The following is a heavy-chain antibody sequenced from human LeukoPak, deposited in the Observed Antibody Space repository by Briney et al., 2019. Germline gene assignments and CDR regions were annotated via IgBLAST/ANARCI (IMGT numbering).Heavy chain of an antibody. CDR1: GGTFSSYA. V-gene: IGHV1-69*04. J-gene: IGHJ4*02. D-gene: IGHD2-2*01. Sequence: SVKVSCKASGGTFSSYAISWVRQAPGQGLKWMGRIIPILGIANYAQKFQGRVTITADKSTSTAYMELSSLRSEDTAVYYCARDVREGYCSSTSCSPYWGQGTLVTVSS. CDR2: IIPILGIA. CDR3: ARDVREGYCSSTSCSPY.